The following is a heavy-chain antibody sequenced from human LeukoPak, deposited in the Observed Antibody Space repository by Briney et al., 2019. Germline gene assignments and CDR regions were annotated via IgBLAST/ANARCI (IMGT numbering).Heavy chain of an antibody. V-gene: IGHV1-24*01. CDR2: FDPEDCET. CDR1: GYTHTELS. D-gene: IGHD1-26*01. Sequence: ASVKVTRKVSGYTHTELSMHWVRQAPGKGVEGMGGFDPEDCETIYAQKFQGRVTMTEDTSTDTAYMQLSSLRSEDTAVYYCATDPYYAQGYWGQGTLVTVSS. CDR3: ATDPYYAQGY. J-gene: IGHJ4*02.